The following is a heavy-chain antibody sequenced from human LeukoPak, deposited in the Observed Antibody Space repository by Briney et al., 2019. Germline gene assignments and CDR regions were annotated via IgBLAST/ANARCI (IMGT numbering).Heavy chain of an antibody. CDR2: ISGSGGST. Sequence: GGSLRLSCAASGFTFSSYAMSWVRQAPGKGLEWVSAISGSGGSTYYADSVKGRFTISRDNSKNTLYLQMNSLRAEDTAVYYCAKVTEDIAARHWYDAFDIWGQGTMVTVSS. D-gene: IGHD6-6*01. CDR1: GFTFSSYA. V-gene: IGHV3-23*01. J-gene: IGHJ3*02. CDR3: AKVTEDIAARHWYDAFDI.